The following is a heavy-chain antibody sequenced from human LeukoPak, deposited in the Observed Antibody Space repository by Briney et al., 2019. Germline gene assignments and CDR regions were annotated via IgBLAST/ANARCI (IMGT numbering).Heavy chain of an antibody. CDR3: AGGVPAAPDDAFDI. CDR2: IYYSGST. D-gene: IGHD2-2*01. J-gene: IGHJ3*02. V-gene: IGHV4-30-4*08. CDR1: GGSISSGDYY. Sequence: PSETLSLTCTVSGGSISSGDYYWSWIRQPPGKGLERIGYIYYSGSTYYNPSLKSRVTISVDTSKNQFSLKLSSVTAADTAVYYCAGGVPAAPDDAFDIWGQGTMVTVSS.